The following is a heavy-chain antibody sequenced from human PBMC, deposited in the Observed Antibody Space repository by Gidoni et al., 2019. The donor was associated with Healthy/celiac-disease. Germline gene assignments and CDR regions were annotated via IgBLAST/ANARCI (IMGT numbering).Heavy chain of an antibody. J-gene: IGHJ5*02. CDR3: ARHNLQFSRSWLFSP. V-gene: IGHV4-39*01. CDR1: GGSISSSSYY. CDR2: IYYSGGT. D-gene: IGHD6-13*01. Sequence: QLQLQESGPGLVKPSETLSLTCTVSGGSISSSSYYWGWIRQPPGKGLEWIGSIYYSGGTYYNPSLKGRVHISVDTSKNQFSLKLSSVTAADTAVYYCARHNLQFSRSWLFSPWGQGTLVTVSS.